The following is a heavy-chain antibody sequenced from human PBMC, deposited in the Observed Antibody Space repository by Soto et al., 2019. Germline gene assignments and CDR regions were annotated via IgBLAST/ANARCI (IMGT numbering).Heavy chain of an antibody. Sequence: SETLSLTCTVSGGSISSDYWSWIRQTPGKGLEWMGDIYFRGNTNYNPSLKSRVTISIDTSKAQFSLKLGSVTAADTAVYYCARGRPRGGFNSGHSGLDIWGQGTMVTVSS. CDR1: GGSISSDY. V-gene: IGHV4-59*01. CDR2: IYFRGNT. J-gene: IGHJ3*02. D-gene: IGHD3-10*01. CDR3: ARGRPRGGFNSGHSGLDI.